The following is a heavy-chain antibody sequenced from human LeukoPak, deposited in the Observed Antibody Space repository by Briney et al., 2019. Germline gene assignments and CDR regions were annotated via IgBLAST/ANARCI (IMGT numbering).Heavy chain of an antibody. CDR2: IHLDGRT. V-gene: IGHV4-4*02. Sequence: PSETLSLTRGVSGGSVSSTNWWTWIRQPPGKGLEWIGEIHLDGRTNFNPSLKSRLTMSVDLSENHVSLKLTSVTAADTAVYYCAREGGFYRPLDHSGQGTLVTVS. CDR3: AREGGFYRPLDH. CDR1: GGSVSSTNW. J-gene: IGHJ4*02. D-gene: IGHD6-25*01.